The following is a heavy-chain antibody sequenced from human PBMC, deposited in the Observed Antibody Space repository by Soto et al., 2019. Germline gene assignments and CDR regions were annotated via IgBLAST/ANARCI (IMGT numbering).Heavy chain of an antibody. CDR3: ARDAYQVYSGSYAPMNY. Sequence: GASVKVSCKASGYTFTSYGISWVRQAPGQGLEWMGWISAYNGNTNYAQKLQGRVTMTTDTSTSTAYMELRSLRSDDTAVYYCARDAYQVYSGSYAPMNYWGQGTLVTVSS. J-gene: IGHJ4*02. CDR1: GYTFTSYG. V-gene: IGHV1-18*01. D-gene: IGHD1-26*01. CDR2: ISAYNGNT.